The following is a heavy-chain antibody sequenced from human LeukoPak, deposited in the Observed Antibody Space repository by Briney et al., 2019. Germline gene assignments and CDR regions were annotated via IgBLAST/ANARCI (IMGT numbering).Heavy chain of an antibody. CDR3: VAPVGTDY. Sequence: GGSLRLSCAASGFTFSSYGMHWVRQAPGKGLEWVAFIRYDGSNKYYADSVKGRFTISRDNSKNTLYLQMNSLRAEDTAVYYCVAPVGTDYWGQGTLVIVSS. J-gene: IGHJ4*02. V-gene: IGHV3-30*02. CDR2: IRYDGSNK. CDR1: GFTFSSYG. D-gene: IGHD1-26*01.